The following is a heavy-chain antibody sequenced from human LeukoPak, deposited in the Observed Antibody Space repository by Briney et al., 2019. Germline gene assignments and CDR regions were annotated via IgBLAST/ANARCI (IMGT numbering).Heavy chain of an antibody. V-gene: IGHV4-34*01. CDR3: ARGIVLTGYASFDY. CDR2: ANHNGGT. Sequence: SETLSLTCAVNGGSFGGYYWTWIRHRPGKAREWSGEANHNGGTNCSPSLKSRINISVDTSKNQFSLKLNSVTAADTAVYFCARGIVLTGYASFDYWGQGTPVTVSS. J-gene: IGHJ4*02. CDR1: GGSFGGYY. D-gene: IGHD2-8*02.